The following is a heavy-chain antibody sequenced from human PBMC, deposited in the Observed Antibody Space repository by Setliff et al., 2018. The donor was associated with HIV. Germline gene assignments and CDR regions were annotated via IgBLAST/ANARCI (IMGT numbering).Heavy chain of an antibody. CDR3: ARFDHASIDY. D-gene: IGHD2-2*01. Sequence: TSETLSLTCTVSGGSISSGNYYWNWIRQHPGKGLEWIGYIYYSGATYYNPSLKSRVTLSIDTSKNQFPLNLSSVTAADTAVYYCARFDHASIDYWGQGTLVTVSS. CDR1: GGSISSGNYY. V-gene: IGHV4-31*03. CDR2: IYYSGAT. J-gene: IGHJ4*02.